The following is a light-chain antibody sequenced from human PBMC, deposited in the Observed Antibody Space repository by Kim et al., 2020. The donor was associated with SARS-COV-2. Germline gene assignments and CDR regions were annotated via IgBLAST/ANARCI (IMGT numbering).Light chain of an antibody. Sequence: QSVNISCTGTSSDVGGYNYVSWYQQHTGKAPKLMIYDVSKRPSGVPDRFSGSKSGNTASLTISGLQAEDEADYYCCSYAGSYTFEVFGGGTQLTVL. CDR1: SSDVGGYNY. J-gene: IGLJ3*02. CDR2: DVS. CDR3: CSYAGSYTFEV. V-gene: IGLV2-11*01.